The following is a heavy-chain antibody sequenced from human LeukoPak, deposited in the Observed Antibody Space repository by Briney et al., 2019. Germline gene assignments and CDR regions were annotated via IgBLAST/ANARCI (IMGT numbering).Heavy chain of an antibody. D-gene: IGHD4-17*01. CDR2: IRSKAYGGTT. V-gene: IGHV3-49*04. CDR1: GFTFGDYA. CDR3: TTAGGDYGDYITLYYFDY. J-gene: IGHJ4*02. Sequence: PGGSLRLSCTTSGFTFGDYAMSWVRQAPGKGLEWVGFIRSKAYGGTTEYAAPVKGRFTISRDDSKNTLYLQMNSLKTEDTAVYYCTTAGGDYGDYITLYYFDYWGRGTLVTVSS.